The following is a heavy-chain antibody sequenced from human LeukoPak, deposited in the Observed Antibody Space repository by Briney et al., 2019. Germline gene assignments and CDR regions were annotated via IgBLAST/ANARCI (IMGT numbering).Heavy chain of an antibody. CDR2: IYPGDSDT. Sequence: GESLKISCKGSGYRFTSYWIGWVRQMPGKGLEWMGIIYPGDSDTRYSPSFQGQVTISVDKSISTAYLQWSSLKASDTAMFYCARLEAGSTWSQRGDFWGQGTLVTVSS. CDR1: GYRFTSYW. V-gene: IGHV5-51*01. D-gene: IGHD6-13*01. CDR3: ARLEAGSTWSQRGDF. J-gene: IGHJ4*02.